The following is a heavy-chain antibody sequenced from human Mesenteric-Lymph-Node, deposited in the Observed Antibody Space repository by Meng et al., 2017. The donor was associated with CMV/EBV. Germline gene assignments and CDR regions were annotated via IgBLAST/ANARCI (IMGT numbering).Heavy chain of an antibody. CDR1: GFTFSSYA. CDR3: AKDRPVVPAAIDWFDP. J-gene: IGHJ5*02. V-gene: IGHV3-23*03. Sequence: GGSLRLSCAASGFTFSSYAMSWVRQAPGKGLEWASVIYSGGSSTYYADSVKGRFTISRDNSKNTLYLQMNSLRAEDTAVYYCAKDRPVVPAAIDWFDPWGQGTLVTVSS. D-gene: IGHD2-2*01. CDR2: IYSGGSST.